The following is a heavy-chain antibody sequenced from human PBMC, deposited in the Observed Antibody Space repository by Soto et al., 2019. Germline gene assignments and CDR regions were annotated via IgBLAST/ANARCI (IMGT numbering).Heavy chain of an antibody. CDR2: ISYDGSNK. CDR3: AKMKIEFSPPYSSSWYSLSQEHGMDV. Sequence: HPGGSLRLSCAASGFTFSSYGMHWVRQAPGKGLEWVAVISYDGSNKYYADSVKGRFTISRDNSKNTLYLQMNSLRAEDTAVYYCAKMKIEFSPPYSSSWYSLSQEHGMDVWGQGTTVTVSS. J-gene: IGHJ6*02. V-gene: IGHV3-30*18. CDR1: GFTFSSYG. D-gene: IGHD6-13*01.